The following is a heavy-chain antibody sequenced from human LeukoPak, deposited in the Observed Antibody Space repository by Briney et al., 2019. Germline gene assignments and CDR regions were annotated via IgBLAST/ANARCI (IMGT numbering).Heavy chain of an antibody. J-gene: IGHJ4*02. CDR2: ISSSGSTI. D-gene: IGHD2-15*01. CDR3: AREVWSEEVAATPALDY. Sequence: GGSLRLSCAASGFTFSSYEMNWVRQAPGKGLEWVSYISSSGSTIYYADSVKGRFTISRDNAKNSLYLQMNSLRAEDTAVYYCAREVWSEEVAATPALDYWGQGTLVTISS. CDR1: GFTFSSYE. V-gene: IGHV3-48*03.